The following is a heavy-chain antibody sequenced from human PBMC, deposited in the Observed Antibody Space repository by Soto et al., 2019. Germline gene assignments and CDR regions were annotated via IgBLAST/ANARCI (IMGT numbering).Heavy chain of an antibody. D-gene: IGHD6-6*01. Sequence: QVQLVESGGGLVQPGGSLRLSCAASGFTFSDYYMSWIRQAPGKGLEWVSYISSSSSYTNYADSVKGRFTISRDNAKNSLYLQMNSLRAEDTAVYYCARVGAARPAWGYTPHWFDPWGQGTLVTVSS. CDR3: ARVGAARPAWGYTPHWFDP. J-gene: IGHJ5*02. CDR2: ISSSSSYT. CDR1: GFTFSDYY. V-gene: IGHV3-11*06.